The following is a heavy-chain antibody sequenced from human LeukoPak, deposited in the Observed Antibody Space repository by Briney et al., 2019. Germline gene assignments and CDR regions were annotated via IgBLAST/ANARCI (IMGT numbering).Heavy chain of an antibody. CDR2: IYYSGST. J-gene: IGHJ3*02. Sequence: SETLSLTCTVSGGSISSYYWSWIRQPPGKGLEWIGYIYYSGSTNYNPSLKSRVTISVDTSKSQFSLKLSSVTAADTAVYYCARPSGRAFDIWGQGTMVTVSS. CDR3: ARPSGRAFDI. V-gene: IGHV4-59*01. CDR1: GGSISSYY. D-gene: IGHD3-10*01.